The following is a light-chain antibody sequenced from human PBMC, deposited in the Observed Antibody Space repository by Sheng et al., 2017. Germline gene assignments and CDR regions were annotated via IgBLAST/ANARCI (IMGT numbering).Light chain of an antibody. CDR3: QAWDKNTENVV. CDR1: NLGEKY. J-gene: IGLJ2*01. Sequence: SYEVTQPPSVSVSPGQTASITCSGDNLGEKYVCWYQQSQTSPLCWSSIATTSGPQRLPERFSGSNSGNTATLTISETQALDEATYYCQAWDKNTENVVFGGGTKLTVL. V-gene: IGLV3-1*01. CDR2: ATT.